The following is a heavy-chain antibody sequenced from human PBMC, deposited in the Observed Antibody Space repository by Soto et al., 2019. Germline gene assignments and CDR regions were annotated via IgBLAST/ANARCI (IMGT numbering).Heavy chain of an antibody. V-gene: IGHV1-18*01. CDR3: ARSTMIVVYPQY. CDR2: ISAYNGDT. Sequence: ASVKVSCKASGYTFTSYGISWVRQAPGQGLEWMGWISAYNGDTNYAQKLQGRVTMTTDTSTSTAYMELRSLRSDDTAVYYCARSTMIVVYPQYWGQGTLVTVSS. CDR1: GYTFTSYG. J-gene: IGHJ4*02. D-gene: IGHD3-22*01.